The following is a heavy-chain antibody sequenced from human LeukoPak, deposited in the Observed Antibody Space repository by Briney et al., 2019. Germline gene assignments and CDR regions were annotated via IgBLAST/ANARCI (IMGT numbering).Heavy chain of an antibody. CDR3: AREVHYCGGDCPPFDY. V-gene: IGHV1-8*01. CDR1: GYTFTSYD. J-gene: IGHJ4*02. D-gene: IGHD2-21*02. CDR2: MNPNSGNT. Sequence: ASVKVSCKASGYTFTSYDINWVRQATGQGLEWMGWMNPNSGNTGYAQKFQGRVTMTRNTSISTAYMELSSLRSEDTAVYYCAREVHYCGGDCPPFDYWGQGTLVTVSS.